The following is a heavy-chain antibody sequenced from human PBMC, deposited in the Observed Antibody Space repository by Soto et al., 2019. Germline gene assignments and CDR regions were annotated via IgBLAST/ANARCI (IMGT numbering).Heavy chain of an antibody. V-gene: IGHV3-7*03. Sequence: GGSLRLSCAASGFTFSIYCMTWVRQAPGKGLEWVANIDQDGSEKYYVDSVKGRFTISRDNAKNSLYLQMNSLRAEDTAVYYCESPLRARWLQYTPGYWGQGTLVTVYS. J-gene: IGHJ4*02. CDR1: GFTFSIYC. D-gene: IGHD5-12*01. CDR3: ESPLRARWLQYTPGY. CDR2: IDQDGSEK.